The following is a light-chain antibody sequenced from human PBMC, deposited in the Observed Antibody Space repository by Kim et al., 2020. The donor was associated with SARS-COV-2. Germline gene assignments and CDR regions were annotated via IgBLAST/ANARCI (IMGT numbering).Light chain of an antibody. CDR2: MAS. CDR1: LGISSL. CDR3: QQYYTYAYT. V-gene: IGKV1-5*03. Sequence: SRGDRVTITCRASLGISSLLAWYQQTPRRAPKLLIYMASSLESGVPTRFTDSGSGTEFTLTISSLQPDDLGTYSCQQYYTYAYTFGQGTKLEI. J-gene: IGKJ2*01.